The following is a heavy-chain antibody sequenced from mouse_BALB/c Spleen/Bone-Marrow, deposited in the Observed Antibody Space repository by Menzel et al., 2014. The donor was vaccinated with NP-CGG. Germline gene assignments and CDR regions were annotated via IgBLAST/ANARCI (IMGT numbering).Heavy chain of an antibody. V-gene: IGHV1S34*01. D-gene: IGHD2-10*02. J-gene: IGHJ4*01. CDR3: ARKKYGFLYGLDY. Sequence: LVKIGASVKISCKASGYSFTGYYMHWVKQSHGKSLERFGYISCYNGATSYNQKFKGKAKFTVDTSSSTAYMQFNSLTSEASAVYYCARKKYGFLYGLDYWGQGTSVTVSS. CDR2: ISCYNGAT. CDR1: GYSFTGYY.